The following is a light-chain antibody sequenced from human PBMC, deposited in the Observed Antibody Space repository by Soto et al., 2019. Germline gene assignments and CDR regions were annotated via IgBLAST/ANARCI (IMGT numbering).Light chain of an antibody. V-gene: IGLV2-14*01. CDR1: SSDVGGYNY. CDR3: SSYTSSSTLV. Sequence: QSALTQPASVSGSPGQSITISCTGTSSDVGGYNYVSWYQLHPGKAPKLMIYYVSNRPSGVSNRFSGSKSGNTASLTISGLQAEDEADYYCSSYTSSSTLVFGGGTKLTVL. CDR2: YVS. J-gene: IGLJ2*01.